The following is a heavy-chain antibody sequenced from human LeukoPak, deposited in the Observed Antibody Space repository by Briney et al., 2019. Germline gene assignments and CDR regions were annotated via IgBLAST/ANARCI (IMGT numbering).Heavy chain of an antibody. D-gene: IGHD4/OR15-4a*01. CDR3: ARRAGAYSHPYDY. J-gene: IGHJ4*02. Sequence: PGGSLRLSCAGSGFTFSSYSMNWVRQAPGKGLEWVSAISGSGGSTYYADSVKGRFTISRDNSKNTLYLQMNSLRAEDTAVYYCARRAGAYSHPYDYWGQGTLVTVSS. CDR1: GFTFSSYS. V-gene: IGHV3-23*01. CDR2: ISGSGGST.